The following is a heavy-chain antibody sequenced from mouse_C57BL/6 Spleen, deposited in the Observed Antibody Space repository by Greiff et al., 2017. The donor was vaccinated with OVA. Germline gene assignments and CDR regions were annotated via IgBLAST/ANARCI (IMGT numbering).Heavy chain of an antibody. CDR1: GYTFTSYW. Sequence: QVQLQQPGAELVKPGASVKLSCKASGYTFTSYWMHWVKQRPGRGLEWIGRIDPNSGGTKYNEKFKSKATLTVDKPSSTAYMQRSSLTSEDSAVYYCARDGGYSPFAYWGQGTLVTVSA. V-gene: IGHV1-72*01. CDR3: ARDGGYSPFAY. J-gene: IGHJ3*01. D-gene: IGHD2-3*01. CDR2: IDPNSGGT.